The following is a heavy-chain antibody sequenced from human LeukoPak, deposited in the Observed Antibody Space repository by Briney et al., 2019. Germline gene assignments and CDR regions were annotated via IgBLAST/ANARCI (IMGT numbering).Heavy chain of an antibody. D-gene: IGHD6-19*01. CDR3: ARVGSSGWYVHPTLDY. CDR2: INPSNGDT. J-gene: IGHJ4*02. Sequence: ASVKVSCKASGYTFSDYYIHWVRQAPGQGLEWMAWINPSNGDTNYAQKFQGRVPMPRPTSISTVYMELTRLISDDTAVYYCARVGSSGWYVHPTLDYWGQGTLVPVSS. V-gene: IGHV1-2*02. CDR1: GYTFSDYY.